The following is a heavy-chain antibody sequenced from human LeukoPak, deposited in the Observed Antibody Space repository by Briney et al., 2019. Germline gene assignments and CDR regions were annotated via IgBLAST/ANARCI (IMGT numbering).Heavy chain of an antibody. V-gene: IGHV3-15*07. CDR2: IKSRSDGGTT. CDR3: PTVGKRNYTPNFDY. CDR1: GFTFSNAW. J-gene: IGHJ4*02. D-gene: IGHD1-7*01. Sequence: GGSLRLSCAASGFTFSNAWMNWVRQAPGKGLEWVGRIKSRSDGGTTDYAAPVKGRFTISRDDSKYTLYLQMNSLKIEDTAVYYCPTVGKRNYTPNFDYWGQGTLVTVSS.